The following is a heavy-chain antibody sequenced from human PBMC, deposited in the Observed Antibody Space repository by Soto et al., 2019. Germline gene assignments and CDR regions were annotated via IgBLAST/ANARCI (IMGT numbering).Heavy chain of an antibody. V-gene: IGHV3-23*01. J-gene: IGHJ5*01. Sequence: DVQLLESGGGLVQPGGSLTLSCAASRFTFSDFAMSWDRQAPGKGLEWVSSIGGGGTDTYYADSVKGRFTISRDNSKNTLYLQMDSLRDEDTAVYYCAKDAVPYNGKWDWFDSWGQGTLVIVSS. CDR3: AKDAVPYNGKWDWFDS. D-gene: IGHD1-20*01. CDR1: RFTFSDFA. CDR2: IGGGGTDT.